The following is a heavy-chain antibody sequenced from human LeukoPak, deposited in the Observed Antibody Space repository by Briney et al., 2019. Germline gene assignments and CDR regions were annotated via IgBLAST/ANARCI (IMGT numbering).Heavy chain of an antibody. CDR1: GYTFTSYG. V-gene: IGHV1-18*01. CDR2: ISAYNGNT. D-gene: IGHD2-2*03. Sequence: ASVKVSCKASGYTFTSYGISWVRQAPGQGLEWMGWISAYNGNTNYAQKLQGRVTMTTDTSTSTAYMELRSLRSDDTAVYYCARVDIVVVPAAKGPYYCYGMDVWGQGTTVTVSS. CDR3: ARVDIVVVPAAKGPYYCYGMDV. J-gene: IGHJ6*02.